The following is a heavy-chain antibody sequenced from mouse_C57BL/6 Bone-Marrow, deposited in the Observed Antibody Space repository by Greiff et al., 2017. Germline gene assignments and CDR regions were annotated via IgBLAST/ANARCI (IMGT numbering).Heavy chain of an antibody. CDR3: ARHYYAMDY. CDR1: GFTFSSYG. Sequence: EVQVVESGGDLVKPGGSLTLSCAASGFTFSSYGMSWVRQTPDKRLEWVATISSGGSYTYYPDSVKGRFTISRDNAKNTLYLQMSSLKSEDTAMYDCARHYYAMDYWGQGTSVTVSS. CDR2: ISSGGSYT. V-gene: IGHV5-6*01. J-gene: IGHJ4*01.